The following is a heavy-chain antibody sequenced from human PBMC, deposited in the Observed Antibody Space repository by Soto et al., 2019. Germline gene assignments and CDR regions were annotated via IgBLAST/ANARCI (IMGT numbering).Heavy chain of an antibody. Sequence: ASVKVSCKASGYTFTSYYMHWVRQAPGQGLEWMGIINPSGGSTSYAQKFQGRVTMTRDTSTSTVYMELSSLRSEDTAVYYCVSNYDFWSGPGMGYYYGMDVWGQGATVTVSS. V-gene: IGHV1-46*01. J-gene: IGHJ6*02. D-gene: IGHD3-3*01. CDR3: VSNYDFWSGPGMGYYYGMDV. CDR2: INPSGGST. CDR1: GYTFTSYY.